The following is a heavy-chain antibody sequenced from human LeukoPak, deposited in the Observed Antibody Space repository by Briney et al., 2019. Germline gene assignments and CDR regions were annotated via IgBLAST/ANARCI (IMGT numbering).Heavy chain of an antibody. V-gene: IGHV3-48*03. CDR2: ISSSGSTI. D-gene: IGHD6-19*01. CDR1: GFTFSSYE. J-gene: IGHJ3*02. CDR3: AREPRRRIAVAGTSDAFDT. Sequence: GGSLGLSCAASGFTFSSYEMNWVRQAPGKGLEWVSYISSSGSTIYYADSVKGRFTISRDNAKNSPYLQMNSLRAEDTAVHYCAREPRRRIAVAGTSDAFDTWGQGTMVTVSS.